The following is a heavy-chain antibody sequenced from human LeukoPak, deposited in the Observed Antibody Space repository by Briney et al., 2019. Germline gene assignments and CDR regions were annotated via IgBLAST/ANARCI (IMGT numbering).Heavy chain of an antibody. Sequence: SETLSLTCTVSGGSISSYYWSWIRQPPGKGLEWIGYIYTSGSTNYNPSLKSRVTISVDTSKNQFSLKLSSATAADTAVYYCARLPGLTGPEPWFDPWGQGTLVTVSS. CDR3: ARLPGLTGPEPWFDP. V-gene: IGHV4-4*09. CDR1: GGSISSYY. J-gene: IGHJ5*02. CDR2: IYTSGST. D-gene: IGHD1-14*01.